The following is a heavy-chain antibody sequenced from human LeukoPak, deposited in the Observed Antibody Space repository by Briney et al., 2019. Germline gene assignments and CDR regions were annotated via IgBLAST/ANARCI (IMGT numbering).Heavy chain of an antibody. CDR2: INPNSGGT. D-gene: IGHD6-13*01. CDR3: AKTYQIAAAGYFDY. Sequence: ASVTVSCKASGYTFTGYYMHWVRQAPGQGLEGMGWINPNSGGTNYAQKFQGRVTMPRDTSISTAYMELSRLRSDDTAVYYCAKTYQIAAAGYFDYWGQGTLVTVSS. CDR1: GYTFTGYY. V-gene: IGHV1-2*02. J-gene: IGHJ4*02.